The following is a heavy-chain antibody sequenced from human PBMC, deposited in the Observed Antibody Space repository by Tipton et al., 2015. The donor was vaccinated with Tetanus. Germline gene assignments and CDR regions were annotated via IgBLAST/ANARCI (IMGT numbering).Heavy chain of an antibody. Sequence: QSGAEVKKPGSSVKVSCKSSGGTFSNYVFNWVRQAPGQGLEWMGGFSPIFRRPSYAQKFQGRVTISADESTSTAYMELRSLTSADTAIYYCAREAINSEDRRAFDVWGQGTMVTVSP. J-gene: IGHJ3*01. CDR2: FSPIFRRP. CDR3: AREAINSEDRRAFDV. D-gene: IGHD3-22*01. CDR1: GGTFSNYV. V-gene: IGHV1-69*01.